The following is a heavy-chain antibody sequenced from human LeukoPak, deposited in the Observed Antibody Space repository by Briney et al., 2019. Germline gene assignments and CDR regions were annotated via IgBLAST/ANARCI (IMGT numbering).Heavy chain of an antibody. D-gene: IGHD2-15*01. CDR1: GGSISSGDYY. Sequence: SETPSLTCTVSGGSISSGDYYWSWIRQPPGKGLEWIGYIYYSGSTYYNPSLKSRVTKSVDTSKNQFSLKLSSVTAADTAVYYCARSVMVVAPWAFDIWGQGTLVTVSS. V-gene: IGHV4-30-4*01. CDR2: IYYSGST. CDR3: ARSVMVVAPWAFDI. J-gene: IGHJ3*02.